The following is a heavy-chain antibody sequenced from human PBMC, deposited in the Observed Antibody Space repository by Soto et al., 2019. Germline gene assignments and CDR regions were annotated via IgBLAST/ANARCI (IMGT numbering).Heavy chain of an antibody. J-gene: IGHJ4*02. V-gene: IGHV1-69*02. CDR1: GGTFSSYT. D-gene: IGHD2-15*01. CDR2: IIPILGIA. Sequence: QVQLVQSGAEVKKPGSSVKVSCKASGGTFSSYTISWVRQAPGQGLEWMGRIIPILGIANYAQKFQARVTITADKSTSTAYMELSSLRSEETAVYYCARRYCSGGSCRGYFDYWGQGTLVTVSS. CDR3: ARRYCSGGSCRGYFDY.